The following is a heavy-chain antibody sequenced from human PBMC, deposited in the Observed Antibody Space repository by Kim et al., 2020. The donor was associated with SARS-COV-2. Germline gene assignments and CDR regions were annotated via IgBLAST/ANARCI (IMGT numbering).Heavy chain of an antibody. V-gene: IGHV3-21*01. Sequence: GGSLRLSCAASGFTFSSYSMNWVRQAPGKGLEWVSSISSSSSYIYYADSVKGRFTISRDNAKNSLYLQMNSLRAEDTAVYYCARDGVVPAATDYWGQGTLVTVSS. CDR3: ARDGVVPAATDY. D-gene: IGHD2-2*01. J-gene: IGHJ4*02. CDR1: GFTFSSYS. CDR2: ISSSSSYI.